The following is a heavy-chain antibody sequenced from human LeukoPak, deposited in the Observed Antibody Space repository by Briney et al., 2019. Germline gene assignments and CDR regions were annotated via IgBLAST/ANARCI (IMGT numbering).Heavy chain of an antibody. CDR2: ISPSGGST. Sequence: GASVKVSCKAFGYTFTSNYMHWVRQAPGQGPEWMGVISPSGGSTTYAQKFQGRVTITRNTSISTAYMELSSLRSEDTAVYYCARGRGYSSGYNYMDVWGKGTTVTVSS. D-gene: IGHD3-22*01. CDR1: GYTFTSNY. CDR3: ARGRGYSSGYNYMDV. J-gene: IGHJ6*03. V-gene: IGHV1-46*01.